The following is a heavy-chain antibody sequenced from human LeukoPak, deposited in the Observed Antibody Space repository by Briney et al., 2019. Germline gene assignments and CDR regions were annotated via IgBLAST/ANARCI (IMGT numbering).Heavy chain of an antibody. CDR2: IYTSGST. CDR3: ARGSGDFWSGYWGTYYYYYMDV. D-gene: IGHD3-3*01. Sequence: PSETLSLTCTVSGGSISSGSYYWSWIRQPAGKGLEWIGRIYTSGSTNYNPSLKSRVTISVDTSKNQFSLKLSSVTAADTAVYYCARGSGDFWSGYWGTYYYYYMDVWGKGTTVTVSS. CDR1: GGSISSGSYY. V-gene: IGHV4-61*02. J-gene: IGHJ6*03.